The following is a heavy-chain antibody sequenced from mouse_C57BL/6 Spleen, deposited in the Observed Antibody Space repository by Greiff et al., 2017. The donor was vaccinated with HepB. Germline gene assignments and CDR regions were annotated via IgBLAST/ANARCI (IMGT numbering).Heavy chain of an antibody. J-gene: IGHJ4*01. CDR1: GFTFSDYG. V-gene: IGHV5-17*01. CDR2: ISSGSSTI. CDR3: ARGILLLRFYAMDY. Sequence: EVQGVESGGGLVKPGGSLKLSCAASGFTFSDYGMHWVRQAPEKGLEWVAYISSGSSTIYYADTVKGRFTISRDNAKNTLFLQMTSLRSEDTAMYYCARGILLLRFYAMDYWGQGTSVTVSS. D-gene: IGHD1-1*01.